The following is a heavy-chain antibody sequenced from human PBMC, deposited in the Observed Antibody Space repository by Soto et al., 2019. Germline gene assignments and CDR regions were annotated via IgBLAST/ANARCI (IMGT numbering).Heavy chain of an antibody. CDR2: IYYSGST. CDR3: ARELFGRSVWFDP. J-gene: IGHJ5*02. V-gene: IGHV4-59*01. CDR1: CGSISSYY. Sequence: SETLSLTCTVSCGSISSYYWSWIRQPPGKGLEWIGDIYYSGSTNYNPSLKCRVTISVDTSKNQFSLKLSSVTAADTAVYYCARELFGRSVWFDPWGQGTLVTVSS. D-gene: IGHD3-10*01.